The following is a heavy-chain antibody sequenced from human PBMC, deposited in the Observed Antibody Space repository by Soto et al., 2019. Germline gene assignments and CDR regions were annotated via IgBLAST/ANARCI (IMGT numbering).Heavy chain of an antibody. J-gene: IGHJ5*02. Sequence: QVQLVQSGAEVKEPGASVRVSCKASGYTFINYDISWGRQPTGQGLEWMGWMNPGIGKTGYAITFQGRVTMTRDASSSTAHLELSSLTSEATAGYYCARMASFGTLNWFDPWGQGTLVTVSS. CDR2: MNPGIGKT. D-gene: IGHD3-16*01. CDR3: ARMASFGTLNWFDP. CDR1: GYTFINYD. V-gene: IGHV1-8*02.